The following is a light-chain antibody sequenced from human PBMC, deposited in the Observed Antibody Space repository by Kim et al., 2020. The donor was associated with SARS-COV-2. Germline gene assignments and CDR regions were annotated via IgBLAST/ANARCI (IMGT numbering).Light chain of an antibody. CDR2: DAS. CDR3: QQYNNWPLT. J-gene: IGKJ4*01. V-gene: IGKV3-15*01. CDR1: QSVSTN. Sequence: VSPGESAPLSGRASQSVSTNLAWYQRRPGQAPRLLIYDASTRATGIPARFSGGGSATDFTLAISSLQSEDFAVYYCQQYNNWPLTFGGGTKVDIK.